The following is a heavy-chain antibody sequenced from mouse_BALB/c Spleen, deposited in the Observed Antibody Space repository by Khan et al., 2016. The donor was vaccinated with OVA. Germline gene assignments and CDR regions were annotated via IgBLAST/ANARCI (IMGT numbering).Heavy chain of an antibody. J-gene: IGHJ2*01. CDR2: INSNGGST. V-gene: IGHV5-6-3*01. Sequence: EVQLQESGGGLVQPGGSLKLSCAASGFTFSSYCMSWVRQTPDKRLELVATINSNGGSTYYPDSLKGRFTITRDNAKNTLYLQMSSLKSEDTAMYYCARMARTINWGQGTTLTVSS. CDR1: GFTFSSYC. CDR3: ARMARTIN.